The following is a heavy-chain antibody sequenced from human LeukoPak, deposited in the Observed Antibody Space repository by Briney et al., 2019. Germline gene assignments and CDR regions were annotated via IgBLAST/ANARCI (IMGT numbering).Heavy chain of an antibody. CDR2: IAYDGSRA. J-gene: IGHJ4*02. CDR3: TRYNSDHFDY. Sequence: GGSLRLSCAGSGFTFGGYGMHWFRQTPGKALEWVAGIAYDGSRAHYADSVKGRFTISRDNSKNTMSVQMGDLRAEDTAVYYCTRYNSDHFDYWGQGTLVTVSS. D-gene: IGHD6-19*01. V-gene: IGHV3-33*01. CDR1: GFTFGGYG.